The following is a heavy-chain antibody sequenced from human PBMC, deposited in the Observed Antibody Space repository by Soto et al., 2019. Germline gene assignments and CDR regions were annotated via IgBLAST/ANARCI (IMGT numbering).Heavy chain of an antibody. Sequence: QVQLVESGGGVVQPGTSLRLSCVGSGFTFRSYVIHWVRQAPGKGLEWVALTSYDGSGKYYGDSVRGRFTISRDNSRNTVDLQMDSLRLEDTAVYYGARWGTTGGLDVWGQGTLVSVSS. CDR2: TSYDGSGK. CDR1: GFTFRSYV. CDR3: ARWGTTGGLDV. J-gene: IGHJ1*01. V-gene: IGHV3-30*19. D-gene: IGHD3-16*01.